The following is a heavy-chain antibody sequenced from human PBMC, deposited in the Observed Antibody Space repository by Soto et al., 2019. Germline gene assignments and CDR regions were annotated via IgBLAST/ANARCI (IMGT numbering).Heavy chain of an antibody. D-gene: IGHD3-22*01. Sequence: GASVKVSCKASGGTFSSYAISWVRQAPGQGLEWMGGIIPIFGTANYAQKFQGRVTITADESTSTAYMELSSLRSEDTAVYYCARESYYDSSGYYRPLQYGMDVWGQGTTVTVSS. J-gene: IGHJ6*02. V-gene: IGHV1-69*13. CDR1: GGTFSSYA. CDR3: ARESYYDSSGYYRPLQYGMDV. CDR2: IIPIFGTA.